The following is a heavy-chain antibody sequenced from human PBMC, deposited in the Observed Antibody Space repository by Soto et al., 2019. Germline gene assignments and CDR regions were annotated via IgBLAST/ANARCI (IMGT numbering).Heavy chain of an antibody. CDR2: ISSGSSYI. CDR3: SVHGSGYTSGWQGEFDS. J-gene: IGHJ5*01. V-gene: IGHV3-21*01. D-gene: IGHD6-19*01. CDR1: GFTFSSYS. Sequence: PGGSLRLSCAASGFTFSSYSMNWVRQAPGKGLEWVSSISSGSSYIYYADSVKGRFTMSRDNAKNSLYLHMNSLRAEDTAVYYCSVHGSGYTSGWQGEFDSCG.